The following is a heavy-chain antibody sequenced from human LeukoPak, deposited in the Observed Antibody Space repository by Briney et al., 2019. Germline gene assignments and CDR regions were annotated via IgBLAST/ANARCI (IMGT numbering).Heavy chain of an antibody. D-gene: IGHD4-17*01. CDR2: ISATGNTK. CDR3: AKDKYHAYGPYYFDY. CDR1: GFTFEDYE. Sequence: GGSLRLSCEASGFTFEDYEMSWFRQAPGKGPEWILYISATGNTKYYADSVRGRFSISRDNSKNTLYLQMNSLRAEDTAVYYCAKDKYHAYGPYYFDYWGQGTLVTVSS. V-gene: IGHV3-11*04. J-gene: IGHJ4*02.